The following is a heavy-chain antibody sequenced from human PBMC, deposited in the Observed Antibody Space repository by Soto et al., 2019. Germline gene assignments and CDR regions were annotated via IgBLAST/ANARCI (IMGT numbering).Heavy chain of an antibody. CDR2: ISGYDGRT. V-gene: IGHV1-18*01. CDR1: GYTFTRYG. D-gene: IGHD2-21*02. Sequence: QVHLVQSGAEVKKPGASVKVSCKTSGYTFTRYGISWVRQAPGQGLEWMGWISGYDGRTNFAQKVQDRVTMTTDTSTSTSNMEPRSLSSDDTAVYYCAREGDVPYYYYGMDVWGQGTTVTVSS. CDR3: AREGDVPYYYYGMDV. J-gene: IGHJ6*02.